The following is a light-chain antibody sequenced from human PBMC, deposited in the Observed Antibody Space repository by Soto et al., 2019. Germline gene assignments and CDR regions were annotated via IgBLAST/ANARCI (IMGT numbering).Light chain of an antibody. Sequence: QSVLTQPASVSGSPGQSIAISCTGTSSDVGSYNLVSWYQHHPGKAPKLMIYEVTKRPSGVSDRFFASKSGNTASLTISGLQAEYEADSFCCSYAGGSTPWVFGGGTKVTVL. CDR3: CSYAGGSTPWV. V-gene: IGLV2-23*02. CDR2: EVT. J-gene: IGLJ3*02. CDR1: SSDVGSYNL.